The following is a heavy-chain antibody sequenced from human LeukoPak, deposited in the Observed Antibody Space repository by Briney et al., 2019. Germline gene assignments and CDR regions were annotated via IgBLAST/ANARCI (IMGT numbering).Heavy chain of an antibody. Sequence: GGSLTLSCAASGFTFSTYAMSWVRQAPGKGLEWVSAISGSGGSTYYADSVKGRFTISRDNSKNTLYLQMNSLRAEDTAVYYCAKDRGGRSKSSGIYFDYWGQGTLVTVSS. CDR2: ISGSGGST. D-gene: IGHD3-10*01. CDR3: AKDRGGRSKSSGIYFDY. J-gene: IGHJ4*02. V-gene: IGHV3-23*01. CDR1: GFTFSTYA.